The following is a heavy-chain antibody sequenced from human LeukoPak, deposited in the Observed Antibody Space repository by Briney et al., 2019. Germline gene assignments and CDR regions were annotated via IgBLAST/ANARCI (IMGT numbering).Heavy chain of an antibody. D-gene: IGHD2-15*01. Sequence: ASVKVSCKASGYTFTSYGISWVRQAPGQGLEWMGWISAYNGNTNYAQKLQGRVTMTTDTSTSTAYMELRSLRSDDTAVYYCATNPCSGGSCYYSLKYFQHWGQGTLVTVSS. CDR3: ATNPCSGGSCYYSLKYFQH. CDR2: ISAYNGNT. CDR1: GYTFTSYG. V-gene: IGHV1-18*01. J-gene: IGHJ1*01.